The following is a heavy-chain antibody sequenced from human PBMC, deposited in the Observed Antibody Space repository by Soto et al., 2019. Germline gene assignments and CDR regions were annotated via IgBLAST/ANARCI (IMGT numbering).Heavy chain of an antibody. J-gene: IGHJ6*02. D-gene: IGHD2-21*02. Sequence: GESLKISCQGFGYKFSNFWIAWVRQMPGQGLEWMGIIYPSDSDTRYSPSFQGQVTISVDKSITTAYLQWSRLEASDTAIYYCAKGLYVTSYGMDVWGQGTTVTVSS. V-gene: IGHV5-51*01. CDR2: IYPSDSDT. CDR3: AKGLYVTSYGMDV. CDR1: GYKFSNFW.